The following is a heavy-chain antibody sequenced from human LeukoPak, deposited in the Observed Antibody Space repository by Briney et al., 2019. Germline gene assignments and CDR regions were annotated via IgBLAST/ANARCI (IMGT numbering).Heavy chain of an antibody. V-gene: IGHV4-4*02. J-gene: IGHJ4*02. CDR1: GGSISSSNW. CDR3: ARGGNSWYADY. CDR2: IYHSGST. Sequence: SETLSLTCAVSGGSISSSNWWSWVRQPPGKGLEWIGEIYHSGSTNYNPSLKSRVTMSVDTSNNQFSLKVSSVTAADTAVYYCARGGNSWYADYWGQGTLVTVSS. D-gene: IGHD6-13*01.